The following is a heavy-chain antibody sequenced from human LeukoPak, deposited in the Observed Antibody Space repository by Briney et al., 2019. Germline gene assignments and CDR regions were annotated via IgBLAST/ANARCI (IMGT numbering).Heavy chain of an antibody. V-gene: IGHV5-51*01. CDR1: GYTFTSYW. Sequence: GESLKISCKGSGYTFTSYWIGWVRQMPGKGLEWMGLIYPGDSDTRYSPSFQGQVTISADKSITTAYLQWSSLKASDTAMYFCARETLGAFDIWGQGTMVTVSS. CDR2: IYPGDSDT. D-gene: IGHD7-27*01. J-gene: IGHJ3*02. CDR3: ARETLGAFDI.